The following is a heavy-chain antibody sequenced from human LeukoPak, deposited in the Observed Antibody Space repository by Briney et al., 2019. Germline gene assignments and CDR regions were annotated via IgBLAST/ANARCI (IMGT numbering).Heavy chain of an antibody. Sequence: SETLSLTCAVYGGSFSGYYWSWIRQPPGKGLEWIGEINHSGSTNYNPSLKSRVTISVDTSKNQFSLKLTSVTAADTAVYYCARAYYYGSGSYGLDYWGQGTLVTVSS. CDR2: INHSGST. J-gene: IGHJ4*02. V-gene: IGHV4-34*01. CDR1: GGSFSGYY. D-gene: IGHD3-10*01. CDR3: ARAYYYGSGSYGLDY.